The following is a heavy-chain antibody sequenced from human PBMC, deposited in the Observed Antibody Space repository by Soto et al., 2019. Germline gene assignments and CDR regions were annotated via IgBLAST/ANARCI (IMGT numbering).Heavy chain of an antibody. V-gene: IGHV3-7*01. CDR2: IKEDGSEI. CDR3: ARDIGFDYVN. J-gene: IGHJ4*02. CDR1: EFNVMSYW. Sequence: GSLRLSCAVSEFNVMSYWMSWVRQAPGKGLEWVASIKEDGSEIYYLQSVRGRFTISRDSAGNALHLAMNYLSAEDTGVYFCARDIGFDYVNWGQGTLVTVSS. D-gene: IGHD3-16*01.